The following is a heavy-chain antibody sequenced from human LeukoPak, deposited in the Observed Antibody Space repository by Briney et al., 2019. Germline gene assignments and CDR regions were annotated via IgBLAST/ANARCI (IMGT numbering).Heavy chain of an antibody. CDR3: AKSPVPYCSGGSCYGMDV. Sequence: GGSLRLSCAASGFTFSSYAMSWVRRAPGKGLEWVSLISGSGGSTYYADSVKGRFTISRDNSKNTLYLQMNSLRVEDTAGYYCAKSPVPYCSGGSCYGMDVWGQGTTVTVSS. CDR2: ISGSGGST. CDR1: GFTFSSYA. D-gene: IGHD2-15*01. V-gene: IGHV3-23*01. J-gene: IGHJ6*02.